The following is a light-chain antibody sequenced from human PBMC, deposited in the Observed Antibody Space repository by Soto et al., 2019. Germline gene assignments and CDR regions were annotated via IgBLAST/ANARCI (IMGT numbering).Light chain of an antibody. J-gene: IGLJ2*01. CDR1: SSDVGGYNS. CDR2: EVS. CDR3: SSYAGSNNPPVV. V-gene: IGLV2-8*01. Sequence: QSVLTQPPSASGSPGQSVTISCTGTSSDVGGYNSVSWYQQHPGKAPKVMIYEVSKRPSGVPDRFSGSKSGNTASLTVSGLQAEDEADYYCSSYAGSNNPPVVFGGGTKLTVL.